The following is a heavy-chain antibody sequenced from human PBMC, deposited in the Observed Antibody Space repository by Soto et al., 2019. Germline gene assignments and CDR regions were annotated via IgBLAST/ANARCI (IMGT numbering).Heavy chain of an antibody. V-gene: IGHV4-59*08. D-gene: IGHD5-18*01. Sequence: QVQLQESGPGLVKPSETLSLTCTVSGGSLSSYYWSWLRQPPGKGLECIGYSYYSGSTNYNPSLKSRVTISVYTSKNQFSLKLSSVTAAYTAVYYCARHVTNWFDPWGQGTLVTVSS. CDR3: ARHVTNWFDP. CDR2: SYYSGST. CDR1: GGSLSSYY. J-gene: IGHJ5*02.